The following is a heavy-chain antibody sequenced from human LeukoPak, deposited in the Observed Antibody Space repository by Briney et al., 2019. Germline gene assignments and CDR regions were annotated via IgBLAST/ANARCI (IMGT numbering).Heavy chain of an antibody. D-gene: IGHD1-26*01. V-gene: IGHV4-59*08. J-gene: IGHJ5*02. CDR3: AKGGQWEVLVA. CDR1: GGPISGYY. Sequence: SETLSLTCSVSGGPISGYYWSWIRQTPGKRPEWIGFVYSGTTNYSPSLKSRVTILEDTSKNQFSLTLTSVTAADTAVYYCAKGGQWEVLVAWGQGKQVTVSS. CDR2: VYSGTT.